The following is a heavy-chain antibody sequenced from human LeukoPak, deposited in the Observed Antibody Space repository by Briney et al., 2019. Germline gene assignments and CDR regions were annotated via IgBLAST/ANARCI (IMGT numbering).Heavy chain of an antibody. V-gene: IGHV1-18*04. Sequence: VASVKVSCKASGYTLTSYRIHWVRQAPGQGLEWMGWISGYNDNPNYAQNLHGRVTMTTDTSTSTAYMELRSLRSDDTAVYYCARDDSVAWGQGTLVTVSS. CDR1: GYTLTSYR. D-gene: IGHD3-16*01. J-gene: IGHJ5*02. CDR2: ISGYNDNP. CDR3: ARDDSVA.